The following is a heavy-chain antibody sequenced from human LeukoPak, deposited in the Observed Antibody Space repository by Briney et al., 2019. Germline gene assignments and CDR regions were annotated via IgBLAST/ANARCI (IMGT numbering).Heavy chain of an antibody. CDR3: ARGAMVRGVIAFDPFDY. J-gene: IGHJ4*02. CDR2: MNPNSGNR. CDR1: GYTFSSYD. Sequence: ASVKVSCKASGYTFSSYDINWVRQATGQGLEWMGWMNPNSGNRGYAQKFQGRVTITADESTSTAYMELSSLRSEDTAVYYCARGAMVRGVIAFDPFDYWGQGTLVTVSS. V-gene: IGHV1-8*03. D-gene: IGHD3-10*01.